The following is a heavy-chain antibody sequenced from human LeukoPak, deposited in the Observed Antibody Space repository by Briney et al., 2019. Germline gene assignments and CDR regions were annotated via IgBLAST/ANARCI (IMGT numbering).Heavy chain of an antibody. J-gene: IGHJ4*02. Sequence: GGSLRLSCAASGFTFSSYGMHWVRQAPGKGLEWVSYISSRSGTTYYADSVKGRFTISRDNSKNTLYLQMNSLRAEDTAVYYCAKAPTMIVVVSTYFDYWGQGTLVTVSS. CDR3: AKAPTMIVVVSTYFDY. D-gene: IGHD3-22*01. CDR2: ISSRSGTT. V-gene: IGHV3-23*01. CDR1: GFTFSSYG.